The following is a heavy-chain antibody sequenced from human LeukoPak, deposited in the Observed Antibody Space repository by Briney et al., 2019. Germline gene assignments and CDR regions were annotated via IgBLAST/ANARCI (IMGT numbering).Heavy chain of an antibody. CDR2: ITRSGSYI. J-gene: IGHJ4*02. D-gene: IGHD3-22*01. V-gene: IGHV3-21*01. CDR3: ARTLIVVGGHFDY. CDR1: GFTFSGYS. Sequence: PGGSLRLSCAASGFTFSGYSMNWVRQAPGKGLEWVSSITRSGSYILYADSVQGRCTISRDNSKNTLYLQMNSLRAEDTAVYYCARTLIVVGGHFDYWGQGTLVTVSS.